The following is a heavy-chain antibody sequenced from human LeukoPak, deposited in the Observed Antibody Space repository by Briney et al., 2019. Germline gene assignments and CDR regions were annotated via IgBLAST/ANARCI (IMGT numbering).Heavy chain of an antibody. Sequence: ASVKVSCKASGYTFTSYAMHWVRQAPGQRLEWMGWINAGNGNTKYSQKFQGRVTITRDTSASTAYMELSSLRSEDTAVYYCARDGLWFGQDYYGMDVWGQGTTVTVSS. D-gene: IGHD3-10*01. CDR1: GYTFTSYA. V-gene: IGHV1-3*01. J-gene: IGHJ6*02. CDR2: INAGNGNT. CDR3: ARDGLWFGQDYYGMDV.